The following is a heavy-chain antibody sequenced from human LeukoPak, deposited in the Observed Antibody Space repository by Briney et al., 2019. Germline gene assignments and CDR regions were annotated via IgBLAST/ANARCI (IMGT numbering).Heavy chain of an antibody. Sequence: SETLSLTCTVSGGSISSSSYYWGWIRQPPGKGLEWIGSIYYSGSTYYNPSLKSRVTISIDTSKNQFSLKLSSVTAADTAVYFCARDPDGDYPIDCWGQGTLVTVP. V-gene: IGHV4-39*07. J-gene: IGHJ4*02. D-gene: IGHD4-17*01. CDR2: IYYSGST. CDR1: GGSISSSSYY. CDR3: ARDPDGDYPIDC.